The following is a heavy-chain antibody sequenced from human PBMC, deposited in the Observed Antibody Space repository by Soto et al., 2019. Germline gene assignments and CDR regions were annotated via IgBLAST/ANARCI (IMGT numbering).Heavy chain of an antibody. J-gene: IGHJ4*02. CDR1: GASVNSGNFH. D-gene: IGHD6-19*01. Sequence: QVQLQESGPGLVKPSESLSLTCTVSGASVNSGNFHWSWIRQPPGRGLEWIGQVKYGGSTNCNSSLKSRVNISIDTSENQFSLTLTSVTGADTAVYFCAVYPAGGGGDGDWGQGTPVTVSS. CDR2: VKYGGST. V-gene: IGHV4-61*01. CDR3: AVYPAGGGGDGD.